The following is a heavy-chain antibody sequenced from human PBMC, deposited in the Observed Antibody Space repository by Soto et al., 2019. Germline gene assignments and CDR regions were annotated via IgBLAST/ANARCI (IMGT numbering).Heavy chain of an antibody. D-gene: IGHD3-16*02. CDR3: ARDQIVYYYYGMDV. CDR1: GDSVSSNSAA. J-gene: IGHJ6*02. V-gene: IGHV6-1*01. CDR2: TYYRSKWYN. Sequence: QPLSLTSAISGDSVSSNSAACNLIRHSPSRGLEWLGRTYYRSKWYNDYAVSVKSRITINPDTSKNQFSLQLNSVTPEDTAVYYCARDQIVYYYYGMDVWGQGTTVTVSS.